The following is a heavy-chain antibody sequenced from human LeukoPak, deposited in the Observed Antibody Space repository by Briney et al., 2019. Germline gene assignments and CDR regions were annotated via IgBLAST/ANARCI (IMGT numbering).Heavy chain of an antibody. V-gene: IGHV4-39*01. CDR2: MFYGETT. CDR3: ARLERSRMDGAQY. D-gene: IGHD4/OR15-4a*01. Sequence: PSETPSLTCIVSGDSIRSSGYYWGWIRQPPGKGLEWIGSMFYGETTSYSPSLQGRVTISLDTSKNQFSLRLNSVTAADTAVYYCARLERSRMDGAQYWGQGTLVTVSS. CDR1: GDSIRSSGYY. J-gene: IGHJ4*02.